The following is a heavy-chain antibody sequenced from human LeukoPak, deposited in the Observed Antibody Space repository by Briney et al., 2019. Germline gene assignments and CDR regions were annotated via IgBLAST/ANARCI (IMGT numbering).Heavy chain of an antibody. Sequence: ASVKVSCKATGYTFTRHYIHWIRQAPGQGLEWVGIINPSDGSTNYAQKFQGRVTMTTDTSTSTVYMDLSGLRSEDTAVYYCAREGGGLGYFDSWGQGTLVTVSS. CDR1: GYTFTRHY. V-gene: IGHV1-46*01. D-gene: IGHD3-16*01. J-gene: IGHJ4*02. CDR3: AREGGGLGYFDS. CDR2: INPSDGST.